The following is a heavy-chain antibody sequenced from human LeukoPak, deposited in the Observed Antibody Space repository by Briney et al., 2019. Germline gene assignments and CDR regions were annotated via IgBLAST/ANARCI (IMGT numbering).Heavy chain of an antibody. Sequence: SETLSLTCTVSGASVSSASYWTWIRQPPGKGVEWIAHIYNGVNTNYNPSLKSRVTISVDTSKNQFSLRLNSATAADTAVYYCARSRAFNSGAFDPWGQGSLVTVSS. CDR1: GASVSSASY. CDR2: IYNGVNT. J-gene: IGHJ5*02. CDR3: ARSRAFNSGAFDP. V-gene: IGHV4-61*01. D-gene: IGHD1-26*01.